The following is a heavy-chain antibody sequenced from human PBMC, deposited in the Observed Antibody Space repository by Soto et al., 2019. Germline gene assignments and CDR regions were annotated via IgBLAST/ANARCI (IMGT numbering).Heavy chain of an antibody. Sequence: QVQLVESGGGVVQPGRSLRLSCAASGFTFSSCAMHWVRQAPGKGLEWVAVISYDGSNKYYADSVKGRFTVSRDNSNNTLYLQVNSLRAEDTAVYYCARDKRDLRFLEWSYYFDYWGQGTLVTVSS. J-gene: IGHJ4*02. CDR1: GFTFSSCA. V-gene: IGHV3-30-3*01. CDR2: ISYDGSNK. CDR3: ARDKRDLRFLEWSYYFDY. D-gene: IGHD3-3*01.